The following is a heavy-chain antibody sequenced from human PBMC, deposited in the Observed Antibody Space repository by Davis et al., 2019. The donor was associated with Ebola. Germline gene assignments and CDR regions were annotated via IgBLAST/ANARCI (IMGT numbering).Heavy chain of an antibody. CDR1: GGSVSRSSDF. CDR3: ASWRWAVYFFDY. D-gene: IGHD3-3*01. Sequence: MPSETLSLTCTVSGGSVSRSSDFWSWIRQSPGRGLEWIGYIYYSGSTNYNPSLKSRATISVDTSKNQFSLKLSSVTAADTAVYYCASWRWAVYFFDYWGQGAPVTVSS. J-gene: IGHJ4*02. V-gene: IGHV4-61*01. CDR2: IYYSGST.